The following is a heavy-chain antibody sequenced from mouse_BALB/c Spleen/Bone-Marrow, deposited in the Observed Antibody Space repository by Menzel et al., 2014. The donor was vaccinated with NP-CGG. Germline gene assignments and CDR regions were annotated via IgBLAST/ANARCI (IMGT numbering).Heavy chain of an antibody. D-gene: IGHD4-1*01. CDR2: IDPANGNT. CDR1: GFNIKDTY. Sequence: EVKLLESGAELVKPGASVKLSCTASGFNIKDTYMHWVKQRPEQGLEWIGRIDPANGNTKYDPKFQGKATITADTSSNTAYLQLSSLTSEDIAVYYCARWEYYTMGYWGHGASVTVSS. CDR3: ARWEYYTMGY. V-gene: IGHV14-3*02. J-gene: IGHJ4*01.